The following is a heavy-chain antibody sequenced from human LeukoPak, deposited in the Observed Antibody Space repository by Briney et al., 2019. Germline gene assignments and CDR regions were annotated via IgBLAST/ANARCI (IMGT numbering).Heavy chain of an antibody. D-gene: IGHD2-8*01. CDR2: INRDGSNT. CDR3: ARDLPVCLCCKSYGMDV. CDR1: GFTLSSYW. J-gene: IGHJ6*04. Sequence: GGSLRLSCAASGFTLSSYWMDWVRQAPGKGLGWVSRINRDGSNTIYGDSVKGRFTISRDNAKKTLYLQMNSLRADDTAVYYCARDLPVCLCCKSYGMDVLGKGTTVTVSS. V-gene: IGHV3-74*01.